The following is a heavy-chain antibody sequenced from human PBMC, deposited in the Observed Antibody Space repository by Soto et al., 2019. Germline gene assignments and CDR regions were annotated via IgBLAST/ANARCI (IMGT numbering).Heavy chain of an antibody. CDR1: ADSEFTFSDEY. CDR2: SRNRVNSFST. D-gene: IGHD1-26*01. V-gene: IGHV3-72*01. CDR3: SRVDPRAKSPDY. Sequence: VQVEESGGGLVLPGGSLRLSCAVSADSEFTFSDEYMYWVRQAPGKGLEWVGRSRNRVNSFSTAYAASVEGRFTISREDSRNMLFLQMNSLKTEDTAVYYCSRVDPRAKSPDYWGRGTLVTVSS. J-gene: IGHJ4*02.